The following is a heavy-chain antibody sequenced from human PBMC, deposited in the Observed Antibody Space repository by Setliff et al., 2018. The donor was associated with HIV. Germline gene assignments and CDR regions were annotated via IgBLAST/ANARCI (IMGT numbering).Heavy chain of an antibody. V-gene: IGHV1-69*10. Sequence: ASVKVSCKASGGTFSSYAISWVRQAPGQGLEWMGGIIPMLDIANYAQKFQGRVTITADESTSTAYMELSSLRSDETAVYYCARGTAPRPASVLEFLEWLFPNWFDPWGQGTLVTVSS. J-gene: IGHJ5*02. CDR2: IIPMLDIA. D-gene: IGHD3-3*02. CDR3: ARGTAPRPASVLEFLEWLFPNWFDP. CDR1: GGTFSSYA.